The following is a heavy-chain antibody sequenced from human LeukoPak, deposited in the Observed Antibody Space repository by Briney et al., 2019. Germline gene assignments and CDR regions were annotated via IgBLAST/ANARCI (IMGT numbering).Heavy chain of an antibody. D-gene: IGHD3-3*01. CDR2: IYTSGST. Sequence: SETLSLTCTHSAGSISSYYWSWIRQPAGKGLEWIGRIYTSGSTNYNPSLKSRVTMSVDTSKNQFSLKLSSVTAADTAVYYCARGAHDFWSGYYTGSYYFDYWGQGTLVTVSS. CDR3: ARGAHDFWSGYYTGSYYFDY. V-gene: IGHV4-4*07. CDR1: AGSISSYY. J-gene: IGHJ4*02.